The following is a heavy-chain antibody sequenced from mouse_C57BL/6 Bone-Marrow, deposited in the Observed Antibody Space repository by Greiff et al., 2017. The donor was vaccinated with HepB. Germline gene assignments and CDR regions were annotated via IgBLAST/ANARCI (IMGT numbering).Heavy chain of an antibody. CDR3: ARGGSSGYPAWFAY. CDR1: GFTFSDYY. V-gene: IGHV5-16*01. Sequence: EVKLMESEGGLVQPGSSMKLSCTASGFTFSDYYMAWVRQVPEKGLEWVANINYDGSSTYYLDSLKSRFIISRDNAKNILYLQMSSLKSEDTATYYCARGGSSGYPAWFAYWGQGTLVTVSA. J-gene: IGHJ3*01. D-gene: IGHD3-2*02. CDR2: INYDGSST.